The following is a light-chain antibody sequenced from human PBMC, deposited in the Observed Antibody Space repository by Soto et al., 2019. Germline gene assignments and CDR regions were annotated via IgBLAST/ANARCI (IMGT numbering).Light chain of an antibody. J-gene: IGKJ1*01. CDR3: HQRKSWPRT. V-gene: IGKV3-11*01. Sequence: EIELTQSPATLSSSPGERATLSCRASQTVSSKLAWYQHKPGQAPRLLIYDTSNRATGIPARFSGSGSGTDFTLTISSLEPEDFAVYYCHQRKSWPRTFGQGTKVEIK. CDR1: QTVSSK. CDR2: DTS.